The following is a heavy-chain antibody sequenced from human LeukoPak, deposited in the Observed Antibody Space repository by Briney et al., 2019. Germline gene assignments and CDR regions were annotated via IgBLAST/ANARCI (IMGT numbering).Heavy chain of an antibody. J-gene: IGHJ4*02. D-gene: IGHD2-2*01. V-gene: IGHV1-18*01. CDR3: ARDKFQYQLRGREAY. Sequence: ASVKVSCKASGYTFTSYGISWVRQAPGQGLEWMGWISAYNGNTNYAQKLQGRVTMTTDTSTSTAYMELRSLRSDDTAVYYCARDKFQYQLRGREAYWGQGTLVTVSS. CDR1: GYTFTSYG. CDR2: ISAYNGNT.